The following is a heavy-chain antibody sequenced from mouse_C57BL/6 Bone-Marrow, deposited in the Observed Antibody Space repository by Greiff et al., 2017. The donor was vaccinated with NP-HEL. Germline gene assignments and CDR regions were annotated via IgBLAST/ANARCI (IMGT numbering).Heavy chain of an antibody. CDR3: ARERNYYYGFDV. J-gene: IGHJ1*03. CDR1: GYTFTSYW. CDR2: IDPSDSYT. D-gene: IGHD1-1*01. V-gene: IGHV1-69*01. Sequence: VKLQQPGAELVMPGASVKLSCKASGYTFTSYWMHWVKQRPGQGLEWIGEIDPSDSYTNYNQKFKGKSTLTVDKSSSTAYMQLSSLTSEDSAVYYCARERNYYYGFDVWGTGTTVTVSS.